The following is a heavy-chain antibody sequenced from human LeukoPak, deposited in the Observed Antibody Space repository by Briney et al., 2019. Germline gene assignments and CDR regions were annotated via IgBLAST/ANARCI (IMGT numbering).Heavy chain of an antibody. Sequence: GGSLRLSCAASGFTFSSYSMNWVRQAPGKGLEWVSSISSSSSYIYYADSVKGRFTISRDNAKKSLYLQMNSLRAEDTALYYCARGVYYYGSGRPNDAFDIWGQGTMVTVSS. CDR1: GFTFSSYS. CDR2: ISSSSSYI. D-gene: IGHD3-10*01. CDR3: ARGVYYYGSGRPNDAFDI. V-gene: IGHV3-21*04. J-gene: IGHJ3*02.